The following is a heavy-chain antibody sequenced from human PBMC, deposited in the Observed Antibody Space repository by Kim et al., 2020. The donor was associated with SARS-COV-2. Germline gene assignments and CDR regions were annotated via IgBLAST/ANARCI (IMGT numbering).Heavy chain of an antibody. D-gene: IGHD6-19*01. V-gene: IGHV3-7*01. J-gene: IGHJ4*02. CDR3: ARDRQVSGWSAPGNSAFDY. Sequence: GGSLRLSCAASGFTFSSDWMSWVRQAPGKGLEWVANIKQDGSEKYYVDSVKGRFTISRDNAKNSLYLQMNSLRAEDTAVYYCARDRQVSGWSAPGNSAFDYWGQGTLVTVSS. CDR2: IKQDGSEK. CDR1: GFTFSSDW.